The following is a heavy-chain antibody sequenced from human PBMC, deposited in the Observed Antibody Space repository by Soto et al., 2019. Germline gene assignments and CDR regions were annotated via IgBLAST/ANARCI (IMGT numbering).Heavy chain of an antibody. D-gene: IGHD4-17*01. Sequence: ASVKVSFKVSGYTLTELSMHWVRQAPGKGLEWMGGFDPEDGETIYAQKFQGRVTMTEDTSTDTAYMELSSLRSEDTAVYYCATATTVTTFDAFDIWGQGTMVTVSS. J-gene: IGHJ3*02. CDR2: FDPEDGET. CDR3: ATATTVTTFDAFDI. CDR1: GYTLTELS. V-gene: IGHV1-24*01.